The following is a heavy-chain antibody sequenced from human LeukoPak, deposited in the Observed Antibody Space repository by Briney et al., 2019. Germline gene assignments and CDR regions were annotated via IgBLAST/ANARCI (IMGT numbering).Heavy chain of an antibody. CDR2: IWYDGSNR. D-gene: IGHD3-22*01. Sequence: GGSLRLSCAASGFTFSSYGMHWVRQAPGKGLEWVALIWYDGSNRYYADSVKGRFTISRDTSKNTLYLQMNSLRAEDTAVYYCARASDHYDTYPDSWGQGALVTVSS. J-gene: IGHJ4*02. CDR1: GFTFSSYG. CDR3: ARASDHYDTYPDS. V-gene: IGHV3-33*01.